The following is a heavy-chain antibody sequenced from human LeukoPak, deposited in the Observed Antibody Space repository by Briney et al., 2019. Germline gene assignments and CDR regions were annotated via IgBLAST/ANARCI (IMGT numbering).Heavy chain of an antibody. D-gene: IGHD2-2*01. Sequence: SETLSLTRTVSGGSISSGGYYWSWIRQHPGKGLEWIGYIYYSGSTYYNPSLKSRVTISVDTSKNQFSLKLSSVTAADTAVYYCARIRRGTSSGFDIWGQGTMVTVSS. CDR2: IYYSGST. CDR3: ARIRRGTSSGFDI. CDR1: GGSISSGGYY. V-gene: IGHV4-31*03. J-gene: IGHJ3*02.